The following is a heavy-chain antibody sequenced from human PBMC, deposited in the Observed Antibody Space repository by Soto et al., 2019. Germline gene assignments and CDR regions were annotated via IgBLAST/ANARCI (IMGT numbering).Heavy chain of an antibody. J-gene: IGHJ6*02. Sequence: GESLKISCKGSGYGFTTYWIGWVRQMPGKGLEGMVIIYPGDSDTRYSPSFQGQVTISADKSINTTYLQWSSLKASDTAIYYCARQAAAGKYYYAMGVWGQGTTVTVSS. D-gene: IGHD6-13*01. CDR3: ARQAAAGKYYYAMGV. CDR2: IYPGDSDT. CDR1: GYGFTTYW. V-gene: IGHV5-51*01.